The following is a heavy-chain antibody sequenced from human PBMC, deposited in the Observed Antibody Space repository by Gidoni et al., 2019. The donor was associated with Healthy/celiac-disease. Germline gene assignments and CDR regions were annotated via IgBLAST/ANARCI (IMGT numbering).Heavy chain of an antibody. CDR1: GGSLSSGDYY. Sequence: QVQLQESGPGLVQPSQTLSLTCTVSGGSLSSGDYYWSWIRQPPGKGLEWIGYIYYSGSTYYNPSLKRRVTISVDTSKNQVSLKLSSVTAADTAVYYCARDHDFWSGYYERGAFDIWGQGTMVTVSS. D-gene: IGHD3-3*01. J-gene: IGHJ3*02. CDR3: ARDHDFWSGYYERGAFDI. CDR2: IYYSGST. V-gene: IGHV4-30-4*01.